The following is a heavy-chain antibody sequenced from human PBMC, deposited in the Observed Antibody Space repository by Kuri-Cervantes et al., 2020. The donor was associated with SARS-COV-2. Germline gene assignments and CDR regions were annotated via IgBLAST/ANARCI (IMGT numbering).Heavy chain of an antibody. CDR3: ARGVSTVTNNWFDP. CDR2: MNPNSGNT. CDR1: GYTFTSYY. D-gene: IGHD4-17*01. V-gene: IGHV1-8*02. J-gene: IGHJ5*02. Sequence: ASVKVSCKASGYTFTSYYMHWVRQAPGQGLEWMGWMNPNSGNTGYAQKFQGRVTMTRNTSISTAYMELSSLRSEDTAVYYCARGVSTVTNNWFDPWGQGTLVTVSS.